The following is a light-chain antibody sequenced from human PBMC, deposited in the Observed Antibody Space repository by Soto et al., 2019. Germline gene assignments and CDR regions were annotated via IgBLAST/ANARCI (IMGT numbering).Light chain of an antibody. J-gene: IGKJ1*01. CDR3: YQYGSTPPT. V-gene: IGKV3-20*01. Sequence: EIVLTQSTGTLSLSPGEXXXXXXXXSQSVTNNQLAWFRQKPGQAPRLLIWGVSNRATGIPDRFSGSGSGTDFTLTISRLEPEDFVVFYCYQYGSTPPTFGQGTKVDIK. CDR2: GVS. CDR1: QSVTNNQ.